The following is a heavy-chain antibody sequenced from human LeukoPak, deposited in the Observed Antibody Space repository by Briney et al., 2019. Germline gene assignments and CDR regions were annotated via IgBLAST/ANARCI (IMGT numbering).Heavy chain of an antibody. D-gene: IGHD6-19*01. Sequence: SETLSLTCTVSGGSISSDYWTWIRQPPTKGLEWNGYIYYNGATSYNPSLNSRVTMSVDMSKKHFSLKMTSVTAADTAVYYCARYGGSGWVIDNWGQGTLVTVSS. CDR3: ARYGGSGWVIDN. V-gene: IGHV4-59*08. CDR2: IYYNGAT. CDR1: GGSISSDY. J-gene: IGHJ4*02.